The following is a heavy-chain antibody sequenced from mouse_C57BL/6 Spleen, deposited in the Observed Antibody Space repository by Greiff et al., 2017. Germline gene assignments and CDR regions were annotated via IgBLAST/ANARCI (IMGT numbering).Heavy chain of an antibody. CDR3: ARDGNYDWYFDV. J-gene: IGHJ1*03. V-gene: IGHV1-39*01. CDR1: GYSFTDYN. Sequence: VQLKESGPELVKPGASVKISCKASGYSFTDYNMNWVKQSNGKSLEWIGVINPHYGTTSYNQKFKGKATLTVDQSSSTAYMQLNSLTSEDSAVXYCARDGNYDWYFDVWGTGTTVTVSS. D-gene: IGHD2-1*01. CDR2: INPHYGTT.